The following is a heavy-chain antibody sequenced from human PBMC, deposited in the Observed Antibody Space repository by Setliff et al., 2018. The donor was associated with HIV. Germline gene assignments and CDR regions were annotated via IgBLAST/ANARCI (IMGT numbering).Heavy chain of an antibody. CDR3: ARRVRDGVFIVFATGFDP. Sequence: PSETLSLTCSVSGGSISSSTYYWGWIRQPPGKGLEWIGDIFYTGNTYYNPSLKSRVAISVHTSENQFSLKLNSVTAADTAVYYCARRVRDGVFIVFATGFDPWGQGTLVTVSS. J-gene: IGHJ5*02. CDR1: GGSISSSTYY. CDR2: IFYTGNT. V-gene: IGHV4-39*01. D-gene: IGHD2-8*01.